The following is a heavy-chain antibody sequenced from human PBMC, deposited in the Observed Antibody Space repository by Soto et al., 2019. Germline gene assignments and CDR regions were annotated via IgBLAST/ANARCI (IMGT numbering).Heavy chain of an antibody. D-gene: IGHD3-3*01. CDR3: ARALRFLEWTHCGMDV. Sequence: ASVKVSCKASGYTFTSYDINWVRQATGQGLEWMGWMNPNSGNTGYAQKFQGRVTMTRNTSISTAYMELSSLRSEDTAVYYCARALRFLEWTHCGMDVWGQGTTVTVSS. CDR1: GYTFTSYD. CDR2: MNPNSGNT. J-gene: IGHJ6*02. V-gene: IGHV1-8*01.